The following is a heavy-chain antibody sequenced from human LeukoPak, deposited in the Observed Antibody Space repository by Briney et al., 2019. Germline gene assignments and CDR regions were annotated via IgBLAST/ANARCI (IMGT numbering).Heavy chain of an antibody. D-gene: IGHD3-22*01. CDR3: ARDSKNYYDTISWFDP. Sequence: SVKVSCKASGGTFSSYAISWVRQAPGQGLEWMGGIIPIFGTANYAQKFQGRVTITADESTSTAYMELSSLRSEDTAVYYCARDSKNYYDTISWFDPWGQGTLVTVSS. J-gene: IGHJ5*02. V-gene: IGHV1-69*01. CDR1: GGTFSSYA. CDR2: IIPIFGTA.